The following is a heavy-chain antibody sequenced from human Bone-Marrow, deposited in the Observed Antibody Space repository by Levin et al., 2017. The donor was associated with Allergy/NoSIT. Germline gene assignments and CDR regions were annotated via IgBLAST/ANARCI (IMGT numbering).Heavy chain of an antibody. Sequence: ASVKVSCKASGFTFLSFNFYWLRQASGQGPEWLGWINPNSGATDYAQKFADRVVVTRDSAITTVYLELTGLTSDDTALYFCARGGRGVGLFDAWGQGTQVTVSP. CDR2: INPNSGAT. V-gene: IGHV1-8*01. J-gene: IGHJ5*02. CDR1: GFTFLSFN. D-gene: IGHD2-15*01. CDR3: ARGGRGVGLFDA.